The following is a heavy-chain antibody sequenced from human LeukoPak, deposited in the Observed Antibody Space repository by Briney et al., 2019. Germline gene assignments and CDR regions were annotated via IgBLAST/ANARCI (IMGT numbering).Heavy chain of an antibody. J-gene: IGHJ4*02. D-gene: IGHD3-10*01. V-gene: IGHV4-59*01. Sequence: PSETLSLTCTVSGGSSSNYYWSWIRQPPGKGREWIGFIYYSGSTNYNPSLKSRVTISLDTSKNQFSLKLTSVTAADTAVYYCARVYYYYGSGTYYVFDYWGQGNLVTVSS. CDR3: ARVYYYYGSGTYYVFDY. CDR2: IYYSGST. CDR1: GGSSSNYY.